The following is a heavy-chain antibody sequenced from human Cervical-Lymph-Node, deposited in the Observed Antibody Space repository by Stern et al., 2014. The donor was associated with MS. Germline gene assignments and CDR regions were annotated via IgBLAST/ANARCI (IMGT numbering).Heavy chain of an antibody. CDR2: INPNNGYT. Sequence: QDQLVQSGAEVKKPGASVSVSCKASGYTFTAYYLHWVRQAPGHGLEWMGWINPNNGYTKYAQNFQGWVTMTRDTSISTAYMDLSSLTSDDTAIYYCARDLGTVTTPGDYWGQGTLVTVSS. CDR1: GYTFTAYY. V-gene: IGHV1-2*04. D-gene: IGHD4-17*01. J-gene: IGHJ4*02. CDR3: ARDLGTVTTPGDY.